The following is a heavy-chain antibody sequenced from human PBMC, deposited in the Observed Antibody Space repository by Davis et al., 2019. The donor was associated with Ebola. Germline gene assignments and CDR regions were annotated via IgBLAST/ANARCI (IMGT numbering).Heavy chain of an antibody. D-gene: IGHD3-16*01. CDR3: TRDRHDSRAYGF. CDR1: GYSIRSGYY. J-gene: IGHJ4*02. Sequence: SETLSLTCTVSGYSIRSGYYWCWIRQPPGKGLEWIGSLFQSVSTYYNPSLESRLNISIDTSKNQLSLKLTSVTAADTATYFCTRDRHDSRAYGFWGQGQMVTVSS. V-gene: IGHV4-38-2*02. CDR2: LFQSVST.